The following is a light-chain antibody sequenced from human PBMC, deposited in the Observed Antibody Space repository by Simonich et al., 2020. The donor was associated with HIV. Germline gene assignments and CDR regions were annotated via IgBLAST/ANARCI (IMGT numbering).Light chain of an antibody. CDR3: YSIDSSGNFAV. CDR1: ALPTKY. CDR2: EDS. V-gene: IGLV3-10*01. J-gene: IGLJ7*01. Sequence: SYELTQPPSVSVSPGQTARITCSGDALPTKYAYWYQQKSGQAPVLVIYEDSKRPSEIPERFSGSSSGKMATLTISGAQVEDEADYYCYSIDSSGNFAVFGGGTQLTVL.